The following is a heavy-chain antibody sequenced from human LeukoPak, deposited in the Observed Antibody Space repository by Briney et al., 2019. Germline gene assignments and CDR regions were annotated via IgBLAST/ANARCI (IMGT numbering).Heavy chain of an antibody. J-gene: IGHJ4*02. CDR2: INTNTGNP. CDR3: ARERSVQWLAPEYFDY. Sequence: ASVKVSCKASGYTFTSYAMNWVRQAPGQGLEWMGWINTNTGNPTYAQGFTGRFVFSLDTSVSTAYLQISSLKAEDTAVYYCARERSVQWLAPEYFDYWGQGTLVTVSS. D-gene: IGHD6-19*01. CDR1: GYTFTSYA. V-gene: IGHV7-4-1*02.